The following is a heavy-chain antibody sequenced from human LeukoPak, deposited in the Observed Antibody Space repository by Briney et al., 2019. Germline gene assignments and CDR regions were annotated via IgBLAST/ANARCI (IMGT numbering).Heavy chain of an antibody. D-gene: IGHD3-22*01. J-gene: IGHJ4*02. CDR2: IYYSGST. CDR3: ASQKESFYDSSGNY. Sequence: SETLSLTCTVSGGSINNYYWSWIRQPPGKGLEWIGYIYYSGSTNYNPSLKSRVTISLDTSKNQFSLKLSSVTAADTAVYYCASQKESFYDSSGNYWGQGTLVTVSS. CDR1: GGSINNYY. V-gene: IGHV4-59*01.